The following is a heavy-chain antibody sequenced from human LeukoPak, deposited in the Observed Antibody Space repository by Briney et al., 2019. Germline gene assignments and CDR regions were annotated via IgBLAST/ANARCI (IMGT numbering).Heavy chain of an antibody. D-gene: IGHD3-22*01. CDR2: IYYSGST. J-gene: IGHJ4*02. CDR3: ARVYYDSSGYPFDY. CDR1: GGSISSGGYY. Sequence: PSETLSLTCTVSGGSISSGGYYWSRIRQHPGKGLEWIGYIYYSGSTYYNPSLKSRITISVDTSKNQFSLKLSSVTAADTAVYYCARVYYDSSGYPFDYWGQGTLVTVSS. V-gene: IGHV4-31*03.